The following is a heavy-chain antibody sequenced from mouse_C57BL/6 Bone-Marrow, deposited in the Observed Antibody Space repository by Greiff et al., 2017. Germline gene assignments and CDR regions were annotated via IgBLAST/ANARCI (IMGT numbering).Heavy chain of an antibody. CDR2: ISYSGST. D-gene: IGHD1-1*01. Sequence: EVKLQESGPGLVKPSQSLSLTCTVTGYSITSDYAWNWIRQFPGNKLDWSGYISYSGSTSYSPSLKSRISITRDTSKNQFFLQLNSVTTEDTATYYCSRASYYYDESLDYWGQGTTLTVSS. CDR3: SRASYYYDESLDY. CDR1: GYSITSDYA. J-gene: IGHJ2*01. V-gene: IGHV3-2*02.